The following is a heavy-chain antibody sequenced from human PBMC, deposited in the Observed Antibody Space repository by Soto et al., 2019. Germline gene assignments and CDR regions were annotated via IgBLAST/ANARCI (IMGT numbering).Heavy chain of an antibody. CDR1: GDTFSDYY. V-gene: IGHV1-46*01. Sequence: QVQLMQSGAEVKKPGASVKVSCKASGDTFSDYYIHWVRQAPGQGLEWMGTVNPSGGHTTYSQHFLGRVNRTRDPSTTTLHMELTSLTSEDTAVYYCARGGHVVVVTAALDYWGQGTLVTVSS. J-gene: IGHJ4*02. CDR2: VNPSGGHT. D-gene: IGHD2-21*02. CDR3: ARGGHVVVVTAALDY.